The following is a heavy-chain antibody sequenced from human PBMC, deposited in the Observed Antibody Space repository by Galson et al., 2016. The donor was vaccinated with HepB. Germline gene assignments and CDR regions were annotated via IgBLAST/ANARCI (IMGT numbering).Heavy chain of an antibody. D-gene: IGHD1-1*01. CDR3: AREQPETYYLDY. Sequence: QSGAEVKKPGASLKVSCKAFGYTFSNYYIHWVRQAPGQGLEWMGVIKTNSYFTRLAQKFQGRATLTRDLSTGTVYMELASLGSEDTAVYSCAREQPETYYLDYGGQGTLVTVSS. CDR1: GYTFSNYY. CDR2: IKTNSYFT. J-gene: IGHJ4*02. V-gene: IGHV1-46*01.